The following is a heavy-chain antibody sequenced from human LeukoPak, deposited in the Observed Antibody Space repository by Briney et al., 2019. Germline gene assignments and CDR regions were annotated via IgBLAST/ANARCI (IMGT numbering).Heavy chain of an antibody. CDR2: INAGNGNT. CDR3: ARVGPVYCSSTSCYNLDY. Sequence: ASVKVSCKASGYTFTSYAMHWVRQAPGQRLEWMGWINAGNGNTKYSQKFQGRVTITRDTSASTAYMELSSLRSEDTAVYYCARVGPVYCSSTSCYNLDYWGQGTLVTVSS. CDR1: GYTFTSYA. D-gene: IGHD2-2*02. J-gene: IGHJ4*02. V-gene: IGHV1-3*01.